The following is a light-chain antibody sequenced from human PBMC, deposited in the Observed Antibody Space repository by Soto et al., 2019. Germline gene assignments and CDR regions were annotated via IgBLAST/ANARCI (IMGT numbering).Light chain of an antibody. CDR3: QHRGKWPLT. V-gene: IGKV3-11*01. CDR1: PSVSSY. CDR2: GAS. J-gene: IGKJ2*01. Sequence: EIVLTQSPATLSLSPGERATLSCRASPSVSSYLAWYQQKPGQAPRPLIYGASNRATGIPARFSGSGSGTDFSLTISSLESEDFAFYYCQHRGKWPLTFGQGTQLEIK.